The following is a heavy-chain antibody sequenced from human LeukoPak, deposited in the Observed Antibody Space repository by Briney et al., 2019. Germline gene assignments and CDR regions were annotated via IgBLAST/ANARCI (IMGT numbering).Heavy chain of an antibody. Sequence: GGSLRLSCAASGFTFKNYAMKWVRQAPGKGLEWVSSISDSGDSRYYADSVKGRFTISRDNAKNSLYLQMNSLRAEDTAVYYCALYGSGSYPYFDYWGQGTLVTVSS. V-gene: IGHV3-23*01. CDR2: ISDSGDSR. D-gene: IGHD3-10*01. CDR3: ALYGSGSYPYFDY. CDR1: GFTFKNYA. J-gene: IGHJ4*02.